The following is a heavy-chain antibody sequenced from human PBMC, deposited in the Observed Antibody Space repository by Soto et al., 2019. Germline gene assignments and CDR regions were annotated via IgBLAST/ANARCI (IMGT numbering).Heavy chain of an antibody. V-gene: IGHV3-64*01. CDR1: GFTFSSYD. CDR2: ISSNGGTT. CDR3: VRRASGNYDY. J-gene: IGHJ4*02. D-gene: IGHD1-7*01. Sequence: EVQLEESGGGMVQPGGSLRLSCVASGFTFSSYDMHWVRQAPGKGLEYVSSISSNGGTTYYGNSVKGRFTISRDNSKNTLYLQMGSLRAEDMAVYYCVRRASGNYDYWGQGTLVTVSS.